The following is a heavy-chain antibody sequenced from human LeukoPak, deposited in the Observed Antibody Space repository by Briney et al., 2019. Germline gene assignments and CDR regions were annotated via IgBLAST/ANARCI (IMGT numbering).Heavy chain of an antibody. Sequence: GGSLRLSCAASGFTFSSYAMHWVRQAPGKGLEWVAVISYDGSNKYYADSVKGRFTISRDKSKNTLYLQMNSLRAEDTAVYYCAGDPGGYGEYFQHWGQGTLVTVSS. CDR1: GFTFSSYA. V-gene: IGHV3-30*04. D-gene: IGHD4-23*01. CDR2: ISYDGSNK. J-gene: IGHJ1*01. CDR3: AGDPGGYGEYFQH.